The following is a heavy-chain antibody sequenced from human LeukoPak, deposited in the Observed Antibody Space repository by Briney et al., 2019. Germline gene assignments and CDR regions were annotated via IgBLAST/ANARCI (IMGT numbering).Heavy chain of an antibody. V-gene: IGHV3-30*01. CDR3: AREEEGELPDY. Sequence: PGGSLRLSCTASGFPFSGHAMHWIRQAPGKGPEWLALISHDGSNEYYADSVKGRFTISRDNSKNTLYLQVNSLRPEDTAVYFCAREEEGELPDYWGQGTQVTVSS. J-gene: IGHJ4*02. CDR1: GFPFSGHA. CDR2: ISHDGSNE. D-gene: IGHD1-26*01.